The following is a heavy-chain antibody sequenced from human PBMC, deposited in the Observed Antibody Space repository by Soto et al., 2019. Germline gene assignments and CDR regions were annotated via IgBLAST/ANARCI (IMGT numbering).Heavy chain of an antibody. V-gene: IGHV1-18*04. CDR3: ARDRVAGIGWDACAI. J-gene: IGHJ3*02. Sequence: QVQLVQSGTEVKKPGASVKVSCKTSGYTFTNHVINWVRQAPGQGLEWMGWINPYNANTNYAQKLQGRVTMTTDTSTTTADMDLRSLTSDDTAVYYCARDRVAGIGWDACAIVSQGTVVTVSS. D-gene: IGHD2-15*01. CDR2: INPYNANT. CDR1: GYTFTNHV.